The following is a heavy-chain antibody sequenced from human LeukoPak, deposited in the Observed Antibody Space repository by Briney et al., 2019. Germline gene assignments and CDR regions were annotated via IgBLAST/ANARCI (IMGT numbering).Heavy chain of an antibody. J-gene: IGHJ4*02. CDR3: ARGLGEYSSSAPLGY. V-gene: IGHV1-18*01. CDR2: ISAYNGNT. CDR1: GYTFTSYG. Sequence: ASVKVSCKASGYTFTSYGISWVRQAPGQGLEWMGWISAYNGNTNYAQKLQGRVTMTTDTSTSTAYMELRSLRSDDTAVYYCARGLGEYSSSAPLGYWGQGTLVTVSS. D-gene: IGHD6-6*01.